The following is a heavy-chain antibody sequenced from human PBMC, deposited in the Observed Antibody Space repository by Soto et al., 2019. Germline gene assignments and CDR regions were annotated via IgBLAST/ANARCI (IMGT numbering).Heavy chain of an antibody. J-gene: IGHJ4*02. D-gene: IGHD3-3*01. Sequence: PGGSLRLSCAASGFTFSSYGMHWVRQAPGKGLEWVAVIWYDGSNKYYADSVKGRFTISRDNSKNTLYLQMNSLRAEDTAVYYCARGAFETFGYFDYWGQGTLVTVSS. CDR1: GFTFSSYG. V-gene: IGHV3-33*01. CDR2: IWYDGSNK. CDR3: ARGAFETFGYFDY.